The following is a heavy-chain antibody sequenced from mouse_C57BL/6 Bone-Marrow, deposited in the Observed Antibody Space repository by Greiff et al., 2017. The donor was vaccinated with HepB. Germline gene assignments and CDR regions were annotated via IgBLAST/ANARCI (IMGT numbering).Heavy chain of an antibody. CDR2: IHPNSGST. V-gene: IGHV1-64*01. CDR1: GYTFTSYW. D-gene: IGHD2-12*01. CDR3: ATYYMDWYFDV. J-gene: IGHJ1*03. Sequence: VQLQQSGAELVKPGASVKLSCKASGYTFTSYWMHWVKQRPGQGLEWIGMIHPNSGSTNYNEKFKSKATLTVDKSSSTAYMQLSSLTSEDSAVYYCATYYMDWYFDVWGTGTTVTVSS.